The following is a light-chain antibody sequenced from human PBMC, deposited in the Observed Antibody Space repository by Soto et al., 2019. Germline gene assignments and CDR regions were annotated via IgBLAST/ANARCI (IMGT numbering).Light chain of an antibody. CDR1: QSVSSS. V-gene: IGKV3-15*01. CDR3: QQYNNWPPA. CDR2: GAS. J-gene: IGKJ3*01. Sequence: EIVMTQSPATLSVSPGERATLSCRASQSVSSSLGWYQQKPGQVPRLLIYGASTRATGIPARFSGSGSGTEFTLTISSLQSEDFAVYYCQQYNNWPPAFGPGTTVDIK.